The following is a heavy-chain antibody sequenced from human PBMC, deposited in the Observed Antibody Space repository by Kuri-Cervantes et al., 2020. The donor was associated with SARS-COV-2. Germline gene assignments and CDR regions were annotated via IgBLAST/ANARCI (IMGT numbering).Heavy chain of an antibody. CDR2: IYYSGST. CDR1: GGSISSHY. CDR3: ARDPNANHNNWFDP. J-gene: IGHJ5*02. V-gene: IGHV4-59*11. D-gene: IGHD4/OR15-4a*01. Sequence: SETLSLTCTVSGGSISSHYWSWIRQPPGKGLEWIGYIYYSGSTNYNPSLKCRVTISVDTSKNQFSLKLSSVTAADTAVYYCARDPNANHNNWFDPWGQGTLVTVSS.